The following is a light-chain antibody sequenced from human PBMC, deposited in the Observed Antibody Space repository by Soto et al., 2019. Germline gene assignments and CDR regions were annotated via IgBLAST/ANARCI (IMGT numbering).Light chain of an antibody. CDR1: QSVSSSY. CDR3: QQYGSLPRT. CDR2: GGS. Sequence: EIVLTQYPGTLSLSPGERATLSCRASQSVSSSYLGCYQQKPGQALRLLIYGGSSRATGIPDRFSGSGSGTVFTLTISRLEPEDVAVYYCQQYGSLPRTFGQGTKLEIK. V-gene: IGKV3-20*01. J-gene: IGKJ2*01.